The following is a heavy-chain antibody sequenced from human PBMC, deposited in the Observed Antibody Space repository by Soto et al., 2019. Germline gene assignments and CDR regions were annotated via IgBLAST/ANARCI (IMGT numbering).Heavy chain of an antibody. Sequence: ASVKVSCKASGYTFTSYGISWVRQAPGQGLEWMGWISAYNGNTNYPQKFQDRVIMTADTATSTVYMELSSLRSEDTAIYFCTRTFISSQDGFDAWGQGTQVTVSS. CDR1: GYTFTSYG. D-gene: IGHD6-13*01. CDR3: TRTFISSQDGFDA. V-gene: IGHV1-18*01. J-gene: IGHJ4*02. CDR2: ISAYNGNT.